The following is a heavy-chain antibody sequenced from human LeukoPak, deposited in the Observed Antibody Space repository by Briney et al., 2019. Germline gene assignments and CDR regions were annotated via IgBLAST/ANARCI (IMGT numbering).Heavy chain of an antibody. CDR1: GFTFSSYA. Sequence: GGSLRLSCAASGFTFSSYAMSWVRQAPGKGLEWVSSISSSSSYIYYADSVKGRFTISRDNAKNSLYLQMNSLRAEDTAVYYCARVYSGGWPVKYWGQGTLVTVSS. CDR3: ARVYSGGWPVKY. D-gene: IGHD6-19*01. CDR2: ISSSSSYI. V-gene: IGHV3-21*01. J-gene: IGHJ4*02.